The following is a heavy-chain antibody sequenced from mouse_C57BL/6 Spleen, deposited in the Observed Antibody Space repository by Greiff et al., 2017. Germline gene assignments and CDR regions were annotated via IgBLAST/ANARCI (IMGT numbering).Heavy chain of an antibody. CDR3: ARHSDY. V-gene: IGHV1-53*01. Sequence: VQVVESGTELVKPGASVKLSCKASGYTFTSYWMHWVKQRPGQGLEWIGNINPSNGGTNYNVKFKSKATLTVDKSPRTPYMRLRSLTSEDSPVYYCARHSDYCGQGAPLTVSS. J-gene: IGHJ2*01. CDR2: INPSNGGT. CDR1: GYTFTSYW.